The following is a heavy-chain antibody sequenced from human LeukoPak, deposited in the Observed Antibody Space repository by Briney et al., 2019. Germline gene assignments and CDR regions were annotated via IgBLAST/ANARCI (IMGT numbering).Heavy chain of an antibody. CDR3: ARDSGYSYGVFDY. V-gene: IGHV4-30-4*01. J-gene: IGHJ4*02. Sequence: PSQTLSLTCTVSGGSISSGDYYWSWIRQPPGKGLEWIGYIYYSGSTYYNPSLKSRVTISVDTSKNQFSLKLSSVTAADTAVYYCARDSGYSYGVFDYWGQGTLVTVSS. CDR1: GGSISSGDYY. CDR2: IYYSGST. D-gene: IGHD5-18*01.